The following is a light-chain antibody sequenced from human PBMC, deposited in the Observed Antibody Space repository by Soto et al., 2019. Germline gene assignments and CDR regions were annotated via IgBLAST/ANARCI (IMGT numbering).Light chain of an antibody. CDR1: SSDVGAYNY. Sequence: QSVLTQPASVSGSPGQSITISCTGTSSDVGAYNYVSWYQQHPGKAPKLMIYEVSNRPSGVSNRFSGSKSGNTASLTISGLQAEDEADYYCNSYTSSSALFFGGGTKLTVL. J-gene: IGLJ2*01. CDR2: EVS. CDR3: NSYTSSSALF. V-gene: IGLV2-14*03.